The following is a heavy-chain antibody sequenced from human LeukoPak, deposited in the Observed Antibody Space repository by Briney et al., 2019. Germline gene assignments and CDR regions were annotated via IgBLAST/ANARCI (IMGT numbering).Heavy chain of an antibody. CDR1: GFTVSSNY. J-gene: IGHJ4*02. D-gene: IGHD3-22*01. V-gene: IGHV3-66*01. CDR3: ASRQYDSSGHYPFAY. CDR2: IYSGGST. Sequence: GGSLRLSCAASGFTVSSNYMSWVRQAPGKGLEWVSVIYSGGSTYYADSVKGRFTISRDNAKNSLYLQMNSLRAEDTAIYYCASRQYDSSGHYPFAYWGQGTLATVSS.